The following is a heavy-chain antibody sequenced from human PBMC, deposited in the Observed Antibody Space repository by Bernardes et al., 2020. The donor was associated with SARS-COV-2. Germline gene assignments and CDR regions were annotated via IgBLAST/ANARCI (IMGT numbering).Heavy chain of an antibody. CDR3: ARGELGGACFDA. V-gene: IGHV3-48*02. Sequence: GGSLRLSCAASGFSFSTYNMNWVRQAPGKGLEWVSYITSRSSTIYYADSVRGRFTISRDNAKNSVYLQMTSLRDEDTAVYYCARGELGGACFDAWGRGTLVTVSS. CDR2: ITSRSSTI. CDR1: GFSFSTYN. J-gene: IGHJ5*02. D-gene: IGHD1-26*01.